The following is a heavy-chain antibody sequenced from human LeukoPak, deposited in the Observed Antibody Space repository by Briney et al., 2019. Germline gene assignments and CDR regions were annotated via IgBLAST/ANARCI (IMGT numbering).Heavy chain of an antibody. CDR1: GGSISSSSYY. CDR2: IYYSGST. J-gene: IGHJ4*02. V-gene: IGHV4-39*01. CDR3: ARQQAGGYCSSTSCYATDY. Sequence: SETLSLTCTVSGGSISSSSYYWGWIRQPPGEGLEWIGSIYYSGSTYYNPSLKSRVTISVDTSKNQFSLKLSSVTAADTAVYYCARQQAGGYCSSTSCYATDYWGQGTLVTVSS. D-gene: IGHD2-2*01.